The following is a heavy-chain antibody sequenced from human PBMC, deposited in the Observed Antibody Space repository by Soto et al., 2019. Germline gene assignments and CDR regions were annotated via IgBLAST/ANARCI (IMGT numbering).Heavy chain of an antibody. CDR2: ISAGGDGT. CDR3: AAGARYPYY. Sequence: GGSLRLSCAASGFSFRSYAMGWVRQAPGKGLNWVSSISAGGDGTYYADSVKGRFTISRDNSKNTVYLQMTSLRADDTAVYYCAAGARYPYYWGQGPLVTVSS. CDR1: GFSFRSYA. J-gene: IGHJ4*02. V-gene: IGHV3-23*01. D-gene: IGHD1-26*01.